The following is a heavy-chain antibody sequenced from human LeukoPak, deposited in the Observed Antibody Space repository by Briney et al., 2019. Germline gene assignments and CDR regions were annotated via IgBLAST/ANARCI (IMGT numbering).Heavy chain of an antibody. V-gene: IGHV4-31*03. CDR2: IYYSGST. D-gene: IGHD3-16*01. J-gene: IGHJ5*02. Sequence: PSQTLSLTCTVSGGSISRGGYSCSWVCQHPGEGLDWIGYIYYSGSTYYNPSVKSRVTISEDTSKIQFSPMLSSVTAADTAVYYGARDDGVNWFDPWGQGTLVTVSS. CDR1: GGSISRGGYS. CDR3: ARDDGVNWFDP.